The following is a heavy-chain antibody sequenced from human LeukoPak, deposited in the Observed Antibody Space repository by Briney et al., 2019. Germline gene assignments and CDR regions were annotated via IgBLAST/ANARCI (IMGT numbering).Heavy chain of an antibody. CDR1: GFTFRSYS. V-gene: IGHV3-48*02. J-gene: IGHJ4*02. CDR2: ISSGSNSI. Sequence: PGGSLRLSCAASGFTFRSYSMDWVRQAPGKGLEWVSHISSGSNSINYADSVKGRFTISRDNAKNSLLLQMNSLRDEDTAVYYCARGPSNRHFDYWGQGTLVTVSS. CDR3: ARGPSNRHFDY. D-gene: IGHD2/OR15-2a*01.